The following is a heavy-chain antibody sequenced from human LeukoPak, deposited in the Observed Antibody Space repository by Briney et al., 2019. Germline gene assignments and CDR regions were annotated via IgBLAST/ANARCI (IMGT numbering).Heavy chain of an antibody. V-gene: IGHV4-39*01. J-gene: IGHJ5*02. CDR3: VRQDDSDHRDPNWFDP. D-gene: IGHD4-17*01. CDR1: GGSISSSGYY. CDR2: ISYRGRT. Sequence: SETLSLTCAVSGGSISSSGYYWGWIRQPPGKDLEWIASISYRGRTYYNPSLKSRVTISVDTSKNHFSLTLTSVTAADAAVYYCVRQDDSDHRDPNWFDPWGQGTLVAVSS.